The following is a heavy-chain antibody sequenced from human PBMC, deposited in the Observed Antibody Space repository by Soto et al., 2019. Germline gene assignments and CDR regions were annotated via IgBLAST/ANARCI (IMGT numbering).Heavy chain of an antibody. V-gene: IGHV1-3*01. CDR2: INAGNGNT. Sequence: QVQLVQSGAEVKKPGASVKVSCKASGYTFTSYSMHWVRQAPGQRLEWMGRINAGNGNTKYSQKFQGRVTITRDTTARTAYMELSSLRSEDTAVYYCARDVGATGDWGQGTLVTVSS. CDR1: GYTFTSYS. D-gene: IGHD1-26*01. CDR3: ARDVGATGD. J-gene: IGHJ4*02.